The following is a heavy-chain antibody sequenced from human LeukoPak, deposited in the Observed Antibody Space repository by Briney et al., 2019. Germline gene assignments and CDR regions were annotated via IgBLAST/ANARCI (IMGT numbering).Heavy chain of an antibody. J-gene: IGHJ4*02. CDR1: GGTFNNYA. V-gene: IGHV1-69*13. CDR3: ARMVGYAYSDY. D-gene: IGHD2-15*01. Sequence: SVKVSCKASGGTFNNYAVNWVRQAPGQGLEWMGGSIPFFPATNYAQKFQGRVTITADESSTTVYMELSSLTSEDTAIYFCARMVGYAYSDYWGQGTLVSVSS. CDR2: SIPFFPAT.